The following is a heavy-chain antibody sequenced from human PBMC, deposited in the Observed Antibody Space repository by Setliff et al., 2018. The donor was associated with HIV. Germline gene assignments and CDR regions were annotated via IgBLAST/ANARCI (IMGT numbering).Heavy chain of an antibody. J-gene: IGHJ4*02. V-gene: IGHV4-39*01. CDR3: ARPGSRSDWRH. CDR1: GGPMTTISSY. Sequence: PSETLSLTYTVSGGPMTTISSYWGWIRQSPGKGLEWIASIYYGGSTYYNPSLKSRTTISLDTSKNQFSLTLRSVTAADTAMYYCARPGSRSDWRHWGRGTLVTV. CDR2: IYYGGST. D-gene: IGHD6-19*01.